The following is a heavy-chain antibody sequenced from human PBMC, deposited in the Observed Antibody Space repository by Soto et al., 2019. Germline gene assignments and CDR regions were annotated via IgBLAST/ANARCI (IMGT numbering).Heavy chain of an antibody. CDR3: ARGSRVKIPAASGRDYYYHGLDV. Sequence: QVQLQQWGAGLLKPSETLSLTCAVYGGSFSGYYWSWIRQPPGKGLEWIGEINHRGSTNYNPSLKRRVTISVDTSKNQFSLKLNSVTAADTAVYYCARGSRVKIPAASGRDYYYHGLDVWGQGTAVTVS. CDR2: INHRGST. CDR1: GGSFSGYY. D-gene: IGHD6-25*01. J-gene: IGHJ6*02. V-gene: IGHV4-34*01.